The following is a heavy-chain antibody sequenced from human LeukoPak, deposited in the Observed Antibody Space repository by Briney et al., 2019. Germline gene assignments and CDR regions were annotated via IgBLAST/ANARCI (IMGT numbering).Heavy chain of an antibody. V-gene: IGHV4-59*01. Sequence: SETLSLTCTVSGGSLSSYYWSWIRQPPGKGLEWIGYIYYSGSTNYNPSLKSRVTISVDTSKNQFSLKLSSVTAADTAVYYCARGVGSSGWFTDNHWFDPWGQGTLVTVSS. D-gene: IGHD6-19*01. CDR1: GGSLSSYY. J-gene: IGHJ5*02. CDR3: ARGVGSSGWFTDNHWFDP. CDR2: IYYSGST.